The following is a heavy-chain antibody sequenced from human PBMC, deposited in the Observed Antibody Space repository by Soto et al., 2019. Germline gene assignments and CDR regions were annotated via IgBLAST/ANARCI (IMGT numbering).Heavy chain of an antibody. V-gene: IGHV3-7*03. Sequence: EVQLVESGGGLVQPGGSLRLSCAASGLTFSNYGMSWFRQAPGKGLGWVASINQDGTLKYYVDSVKGRFTISRDNAQNSFFLQMISLRAEDTAVYYCARWQSSGWYLDIWGQGTLLSVSS. CDR1: GLTFSNYG. CDR3: ARWQSSGWYLDI. D-gene: IGHD6-19*01. J-gene: IGHJ4*02. CDR2: INQDGTLK.